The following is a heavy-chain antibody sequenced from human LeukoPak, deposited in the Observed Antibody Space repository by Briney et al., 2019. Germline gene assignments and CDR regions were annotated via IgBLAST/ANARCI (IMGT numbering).Heavy chain of an antibody. D-gene: IGHD7-27*01. J-gene: IGHJ4*02. Sequence: TGGALRLSCAASGFTFSTYAMSCGRQAPGRGLEWVSAISGSGGSTYYAGSVKGRVTIYRDNSTHTLYLQINSLRAEDTDIYYCAIARRNWGSRVDYWGPGTLVTVSS. V-gene: IGHV3-23*01. CDR3: AIARRNWGSRVDY. CDR1: GFTFSTYA. CDR2: ISGSGGST.